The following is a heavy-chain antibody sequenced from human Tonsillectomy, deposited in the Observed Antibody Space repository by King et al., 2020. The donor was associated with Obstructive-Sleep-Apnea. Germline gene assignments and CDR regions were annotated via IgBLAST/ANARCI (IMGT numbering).Heavy chain of an antibody. D-gene: IGHD3-10*01. Sequence: VQLQESGPGLVKPSETLSLTCTVSGGSISNYYWSWIRQPPGKGLEWIGYIYYSGNSNYNPSLKSRVTMSVDTSKNQFSLNLSSVTAADTAVYYCARSGRGGPIGYGMDVWGQGTTVTVSS. CDR3: ARSGRGGPIGYGMDV. J-gene: IGHJ6*02. CDR2: IYYSGNS. CDR1: GGSISNYY. V-gene: IGHV4-59*01.